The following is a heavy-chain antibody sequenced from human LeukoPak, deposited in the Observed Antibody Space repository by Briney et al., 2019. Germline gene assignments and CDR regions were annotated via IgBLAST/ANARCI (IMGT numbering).Heavy chain of an antibody. D-gene: IGHD2-2*01. J-gene: IGHJ4*02. CDR1: GFTFSSYA. V-gene: IGHV3-23*01. Sequence: GGSLRLSCAASGFTFSSYAMRWVGQAPGKGLEWVSAISGSGGSTYYADSVKGRFTISRDNSKNTLYLQMNSLRAEDTAVYYCAKAVVSTSCCHEYWGQGTLVTVSS. CDR3: AKAVVSTSCCHEY. CDR2: ISGSGGST.